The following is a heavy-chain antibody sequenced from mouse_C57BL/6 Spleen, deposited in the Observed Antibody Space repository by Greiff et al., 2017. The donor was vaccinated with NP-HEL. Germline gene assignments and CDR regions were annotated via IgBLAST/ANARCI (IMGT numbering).Heavy chain of an antibody. J-gene: IGHJ2*01. CDR1: GYTFTSYW. V-gene: IGHV1-50*01. Sequence: QVQLQQPGAELVKPGASVKLSCKASGYTFTSYWMQWVKQRPGQGLEWIGEIDPSDSYTNYHQKFKGKATLTVDTSSSTAYMQLRSLTSEDSAVYYCARGSYGRVDYWGKGTTLTVSS. CDR2: IDPSDSYT. CDR3: ARGSYGRVDY. D-gene: IGHD2-1*01.